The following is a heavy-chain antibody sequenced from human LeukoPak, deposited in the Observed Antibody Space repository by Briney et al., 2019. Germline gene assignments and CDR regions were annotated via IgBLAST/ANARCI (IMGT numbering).Heavy chain of an antibody. CDR1: GGSFSGYY. J-gene: IGHJ6*02. Sequence: PSETLSLTCAVYGGSFSGYYWSWIRQPPGKGLEWIGEINHSGSTNYNPSLKSRVTISVDTSKNQFSLKLSSVTAADTAVYYCASKSYCYYYGMDVWGQGTTVTVSS. V-gene: IGHV4-34*01. CDR2: INHSGST. CDR3: ASKSYCYYYGMDV.